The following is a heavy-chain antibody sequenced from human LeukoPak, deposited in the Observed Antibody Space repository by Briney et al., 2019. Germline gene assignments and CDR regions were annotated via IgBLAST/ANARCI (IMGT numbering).Heavy chain of an antibody. D-gene: IGHD1-26*01. CDR2: IYYSGST. J-gene: IGHJ4*02. V-gene: IGHV4-39*07. Sequence: SETLSLTCTVSGGSISSSSYYWGWIRQPPGKGLEWIGSIYYSGSTYYNPSLKSRVTISVDTSKNQFSLKLSSVTAADTAVYYCARVSGSYIAYWGQGTLVTVSS. CDR1: GGSISSSSYY. CDR3: ARVSGSYIAY.